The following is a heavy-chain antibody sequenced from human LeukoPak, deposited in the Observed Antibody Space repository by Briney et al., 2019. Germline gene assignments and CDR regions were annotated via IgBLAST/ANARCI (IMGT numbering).Heavy chain of an antibody. CDR1: GFSFSSHW. CDR2: ISDDGSYT. V-gene: IGHV3-74*01. CDR3: ASFGISWRSSY. J-gene: IGHJ4*02. Sequence: TGGSLRLSCAASGFSFSSHWVHWVRQAPGKGLVWVSRISDDGSYTSNVDSVKGRFTISRDNVNNMLYLHMNSLRAGDTAVYYCASFGISWRSSYWGQGTLVTVSS. D-gene: IGHD2-21*01.